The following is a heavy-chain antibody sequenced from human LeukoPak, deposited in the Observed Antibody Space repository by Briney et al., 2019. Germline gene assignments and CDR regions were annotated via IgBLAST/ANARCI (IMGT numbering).Heavy chain of an antibody. CDR2: ITSSSDTI. V-gene: IGHV3-48*01. J-gene: IGHJ3*02. CDR3: ERSLRACSYDSSGYHDGGDFEI. D-gene: IGHD3-22*01. Sequence: PGGSLRLSCAASGFTFKSYSMNWVRQAPGKGLEWISYITSSSDTIYYAGSVRGRFTLSRDNAKSSLYLQMNSPRADDTAVTFCERSLRACSYDSSGYHDGGDFEIWGQGTMVTVSS. CDR1: GFTFKSYS.